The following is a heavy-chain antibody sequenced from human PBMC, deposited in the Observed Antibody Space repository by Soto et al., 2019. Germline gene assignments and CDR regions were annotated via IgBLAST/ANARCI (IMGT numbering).Heavy chain of an antibody. V-gene: IGHV6-1*01. Sequence: SQTLSLTPALRVDTVSSISASWNWIRQSPSRCLEWLGRTYYRTKWYNEYAVSVKSRITINPDTSKNQFSLQLNSVTPEVTAVYYCARTRSGFDYWGQGTLVTVSS. D-gene: IGHD3-10*01. J-gene: IGHJ4*02. CDR3: ARTRSGFDY. CDR2: TYYRTKWYN. CDR1: VDTVSSISAS.